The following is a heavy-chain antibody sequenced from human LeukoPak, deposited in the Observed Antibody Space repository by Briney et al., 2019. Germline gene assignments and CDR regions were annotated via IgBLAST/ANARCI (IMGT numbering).Heavy chain of an antibody. J-gene: IGHJ3*02. D-gene: IGHD3-10*01. Sequence: GGSLRLSCAASEFIVSTYVMSWVRQAPGKGLEWVSSIGGSGGSTVYADSVKGRFTISRDNSKNTLYLQMNSLRVEDTALYYWAKDFRFGSGPEGPHDAFDIWGQGTMVTVSS. CDR2: IGGSGGST. CDR1: EFIVSTYV. V-gene: IGHV3-23*01. CDR3: AKDFRFGSGPEGPHDAFDI.